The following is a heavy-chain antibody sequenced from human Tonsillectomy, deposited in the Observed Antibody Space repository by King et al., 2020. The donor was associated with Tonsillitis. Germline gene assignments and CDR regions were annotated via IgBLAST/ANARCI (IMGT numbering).Heavy chain of an antibody. D-gene: IGHD3-3*02. V-gene: IGHV3-66*01. CDR2: IYSGGTT. J-gene: IGHJ4*02. CDR3: TRDLAKVHFWIGGDY. Sequence: VQLVESGGGLVQPGGSLTLSCAASGFTVSSSYMSWVRQAPGKGLEWVSIIYSGGTTYYAVSVKGRFTISRDNSKNTLYLQMNSLRAEDTAVYYCTRDLAKVHFWIGGDYWGQGTLVTVSS. CDR1: GFTVSSSY.